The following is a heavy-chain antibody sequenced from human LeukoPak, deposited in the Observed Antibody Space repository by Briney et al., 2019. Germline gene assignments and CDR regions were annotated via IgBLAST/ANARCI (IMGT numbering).Heavy chain of an antibody. CDR3: VVASDALDL. V-gene: IGHV3-74*01. J-gene: IGHJ3*01. D-gene: IGHD5-12*01. Sequence: GGSLRLSCAASGFTFSIYWMYWVRQAPGKGLVWVSRIDSDGRTTDYADSLRGRFIISRDNSKNTLYLQMNSLKDDDTAIYYCVVASDALDLWGQGTTVTVSS. CDR2: IDSDGRTT. CDR1: GFTFSIYW.